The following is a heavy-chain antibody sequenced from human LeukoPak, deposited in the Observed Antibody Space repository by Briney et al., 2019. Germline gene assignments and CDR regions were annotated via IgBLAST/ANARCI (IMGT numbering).Heavy chain of an antibody. CDR2: IYYSGST. J-gene: IGHJ4*02. Sequence: PSETLSLTCTVPGGSISSYYWSWIRQPPGKGLEWIGYIYYSGSTYYNPSLKSRVTISVDTSKNQFSLKLSSVTAADTAVYYCARGLWGPGSIGYWGQGTLVTVSS. V-gene: IGHV4-59*12. CDR3: ARGLWGPGSIGY. CDR1: GGSISSYY. D-gene: IGHD3-16*01.